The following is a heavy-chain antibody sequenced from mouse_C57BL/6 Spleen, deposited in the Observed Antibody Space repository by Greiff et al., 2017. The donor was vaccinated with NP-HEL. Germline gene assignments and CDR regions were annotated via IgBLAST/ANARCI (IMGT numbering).Heavy chain of an antibody. D-gene: IGHD1-1*01. CDR2: IDPETGGT. Sequence: VQLQESGAELVRPGASVTLSCKASGYTFTDYEMHWVKQTPVHGLEWIGAIDPETGGTAYNQKFKGKAILTADKSSSTAYMELRSLTSEDSAVYYCTREGSFTDFDVWGTGTTVTVSS. J-gene: IGHJ1*03. CDR1: GYTFTDYE. V-gene: IGHV1-15*01. CDR3: TREGSFTDFDV.